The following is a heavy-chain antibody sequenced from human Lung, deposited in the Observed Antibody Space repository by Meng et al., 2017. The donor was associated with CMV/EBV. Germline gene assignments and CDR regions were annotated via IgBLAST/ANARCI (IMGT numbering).Heavy chain of an antibody. D-gene: IGHD2/OR15-2a*01. J-gene: IGHJ5*02. CDR2: ISTNTGTP. V-gene: IGHV7-4-1*02. Sequence: GQLVQSGSELKNPSGLWKVSCKASGYTLSTYTITWVRQAHVRGLEWMGWISTNTGTPTYTQGFTGRFVFSLDTSVSTAYLQISSLKAEDTAVYYCARGGNFDPWGQGTLVTVSS. CDR3: ARGGNFDP. CDR1: GYTLSTYT.